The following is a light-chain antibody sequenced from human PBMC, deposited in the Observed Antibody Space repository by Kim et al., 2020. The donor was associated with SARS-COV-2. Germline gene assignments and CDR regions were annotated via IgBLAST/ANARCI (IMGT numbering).Light chain of an antibody. Sequence: ASVKQTCTLSSVHSNYAIAWHQQQQEKGRRYLMKVNNDGSHSKGDGIPHRFSGSSSGAERYLTTSSLQSEDEADYYCQTWGTGMWMFGGGTKLTVL. CDR1: SVHSNYA. CDR2: VNNDGSH. V-gene: IGLV4-69*02. CDR3: QTWGTGMWM. J-gene: IGLJ3*02.